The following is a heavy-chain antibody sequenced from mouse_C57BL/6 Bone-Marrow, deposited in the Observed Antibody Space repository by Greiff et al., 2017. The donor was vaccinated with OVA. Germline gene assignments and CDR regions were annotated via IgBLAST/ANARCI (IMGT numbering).Heavy chain of an antibody. J-gene: IGHJ3*01. CDR3: ARRAAY. D-gene: IGHD3-3*01. CDR1: GYAFSSSW. V-gene: IGHV1-82*01. CDR2: IYPGDGDT. Sequence: VQRVESGPELVKPGASVKISCKASGYAFSSSWMNWVKQRPGKGLEWIGRIYPGDGDTNYNGKFKGKATLTADKSSSTAYMQLSSLTSEDSAVYFCARRAAYWGQGTLVTVSA.